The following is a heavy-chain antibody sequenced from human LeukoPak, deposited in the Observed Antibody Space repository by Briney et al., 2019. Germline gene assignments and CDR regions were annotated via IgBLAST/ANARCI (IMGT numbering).Heavy chain of an antibody. Sequence: GGSLRLSCAASGFSLSIYGVNWVRQAPGKGLEWVSGLTGSSGTAYYVGSVKGRFTVSRDDSKNTVYLQMSSLRVDDTAIYYCAKSGASPLYHMDVWGKGATVTVSS. CDR1: GFSLSIYG. J-gene: IGHJ6*03. CDR3: AKSGASPLYHMDV. V-gene: IGHV3-23*01. CDR2: LTGSSGTA. D-gene: IGHD1-26*01.